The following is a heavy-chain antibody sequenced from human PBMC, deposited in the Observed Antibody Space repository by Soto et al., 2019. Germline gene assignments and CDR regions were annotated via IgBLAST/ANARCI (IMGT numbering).Heavy chain of an antibody. Sequence: AVRLSLTCDVSCFPSTNTVLWTWVRQFPGRGLEWIGEIAHDGHTNYNPSLSGRVTMSVDLSNSQFSLNVASVNAADTAVYFCAGGRDYDYWGQGTLVTVS. V-gene: IGHV4-4*01. J-gene: IGHJ4*02. CDR2: IAHDGHT. CDR1: CFPSTNTVL. D-gene: IGHD1-26*01. CDR3: AGGRDYDY.